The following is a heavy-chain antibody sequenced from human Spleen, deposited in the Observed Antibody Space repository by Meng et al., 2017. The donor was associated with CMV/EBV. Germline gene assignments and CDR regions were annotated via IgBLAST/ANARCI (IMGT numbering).Heavy chain of an antibody. V-gene: IGHV3-9*01. CDR2: ITWNSGSI. CDR3: ARDGRYCSSTSCYMSYDFWSGYPPFYYYYGMDV. D-gene: IGHD2-2*02. CDR1: GFTFDDYA. Sequence: SLKISCAASGFTFDDYAMHWVRQAPGKGLEWVSGITWNSGSIAYADSVKGRFTISRDNAKNSLYLQMNSLRAEDTAVYYCARDGRYCSSTSCYMSYDFWSGYPPFYYYYGMDVWGQGTTVTVSS. J-gene: IGHJ6*02.